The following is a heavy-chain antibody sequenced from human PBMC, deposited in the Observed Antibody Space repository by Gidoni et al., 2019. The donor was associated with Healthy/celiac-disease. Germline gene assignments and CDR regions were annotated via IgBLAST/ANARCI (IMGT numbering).Heavy chain of an antibody. Sequence: QVQLQEPGPGLAKHSQPLSLTCTVSGGSISSGDYYWSWIRQPPGKGLEWIGYIYYSGSTYYNPSLKSRVTISVDTSKNQFSLKLSSVTAADTAVYYCARVWGRDGYNYGAYYFDYWGQGTLVTVSS. CDR2: IYYSGST. J-gene: IGHJ4*02. V-gene: IGHV4-30-4*01. CDR1: GGSISSGDYY. CDR3: ARVWGRDGYNYGAYYFDY. D-gene: IGHD5-12*01.